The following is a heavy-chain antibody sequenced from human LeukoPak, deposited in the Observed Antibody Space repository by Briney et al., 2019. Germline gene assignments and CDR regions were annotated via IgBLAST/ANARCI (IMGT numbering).Heavy chain of an antibody. J-gene: IGHJ4*02. CDR2: ISGSGGST. CDR3: AKYFSPGIAAAGTEPFDY. CDR1: GFTFSSYA. V-gene: IGHV3-23*01. D-gene: IGHD6-13*01. Sequence: GGSLRLSCAASGFTFSSYAMSWVRQAPGKGLEWVSAISGSGGSTYYADSVKGRFTISRDNSKNTLYLQMNSLRAEDTAVYYCAKYFSPGIAAAGTEPFDYWGQGTLVTVSS.